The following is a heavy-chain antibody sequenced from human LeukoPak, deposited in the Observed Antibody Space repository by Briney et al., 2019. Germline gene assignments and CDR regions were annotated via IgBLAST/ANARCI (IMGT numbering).Heavy chain of an antibody. D-gene: IGHD2-15*01. J-gene: IGHJ3*02. CDR2: IYHSGST. Sequence: SETLSLTCAVSGGSISSGGYSWSWIRQPPGKGLEGIGYIYHSGSTYYNPSLKSRVTISVDRSKNQFSLKLSSVTAADTAVYYCARGDCSGGSCDAFDIWGQGTMVTVSS. V-gene: IGHV4-30-2*01. CDR1: GGSISSGGYS. CDR3: ARGDCSGGSCDAFDI.